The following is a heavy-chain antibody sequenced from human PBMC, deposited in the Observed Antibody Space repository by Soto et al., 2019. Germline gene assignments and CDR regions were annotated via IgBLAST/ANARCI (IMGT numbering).Heavy chain of an antibody. Sequence: SETLSLTCTVSGGSISSYYWSWIRQPPGKGLEWIGYIYYSGSTNYNPSLKSRVTISVDTSKNQFSLKLSSVTAADTPAYYCARVGDDFWSGYNFFDDWGQGTLVTVSS. CDR2: IYYSGST. D-gene: IGHD3-3*01. CDR3: ARVGDDFWSGYNFFDD. V-gene: IGHV4-59*01. J-gene: IGHJ4*02. CDR1: GGSISSYY.